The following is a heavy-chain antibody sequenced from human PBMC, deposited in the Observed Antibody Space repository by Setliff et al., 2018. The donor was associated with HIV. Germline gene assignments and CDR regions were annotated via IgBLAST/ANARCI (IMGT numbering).Heavy chain of an antibody. CDR3: ARHYQLYGDTYRYFDF. CDR1: GGSFSGYY. Sequence: SETLSLTCAVYGGSFSGYYWSWIRQPPGKGLEWIGEINHSGSTNYNPSLKSRVSISVDTSKNQFSLKLKSVTAADTAVYYCARHYQLYGDTYRYFDFWGQGTLVTVSS. V-gene: IGHV4-34*01. CDR2: INHSGST. J-gene: IGHJ4*02. D-gene: IGHD4-17*01.